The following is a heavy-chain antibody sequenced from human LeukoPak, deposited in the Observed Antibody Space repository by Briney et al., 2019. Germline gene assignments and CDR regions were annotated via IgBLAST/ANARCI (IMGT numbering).Heavy chain of an antibody. D-gene: IGHD2-2*01. CDR1: GGSSSGYY. V-gene: IGHV4-34*01. CDR2: INHSGST. Sequence: PSETLSLTCAVYGGSSSGYYWSWIRQPPGKGLEWIGEINHSGSTNYNPSLKSRVTISVDTSKNQFSLKLSSVTAADTAVYYCARGGVVPAAMVTDWGQGTLVTVSS. J-gene: IGHJ4*02. CDR3: ARGGVVPAAMVTD.